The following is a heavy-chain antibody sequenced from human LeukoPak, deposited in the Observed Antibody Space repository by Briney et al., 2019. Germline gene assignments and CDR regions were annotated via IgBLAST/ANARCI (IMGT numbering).Heavy chain of an antibody. D-gene: IGHD3-22*01. J-gene: IGHJ4*02. CDR2: IIPIFGTA. Sequence: SVKVSCKASGYTFTGYYMHWVRQAPGQGLEWMGRIIPIFGTANYAQKFQGRVTITTDESTSTAYMELSSLRSEDTAVYYCARAYDSSGSPSDYWGQGTLVTVSS. CDR1: GYTFTGYY. V-gene: IGHV1-69*05. CDR3: ARAYDSSGSPSDY.